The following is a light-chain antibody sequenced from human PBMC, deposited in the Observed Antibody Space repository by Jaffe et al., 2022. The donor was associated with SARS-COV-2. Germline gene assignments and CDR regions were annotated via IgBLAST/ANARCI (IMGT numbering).Light chain of an antibody. CDR2: YKSDSDK. CDR1: SGINVGTYR. Sequence: QAVLTQPSSLSASPGASASLTCTLRSGINVGTYRIYWYQQKPGSPPQYLLRYKSDSDKHQGSGVPSRFSGSKDDSANAGILLISGLQSEDEADYYCLIWHSSAVVFGGGTKLTVL. CDR3: LIWHSSAVV. J-gene: IGLJ2*01. V-gene: IGLV5-45*02.